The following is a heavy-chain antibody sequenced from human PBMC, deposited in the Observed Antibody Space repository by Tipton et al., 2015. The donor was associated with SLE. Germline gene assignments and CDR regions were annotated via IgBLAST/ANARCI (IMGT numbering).Heavy chain of an antibody. CDR2: IYDTGSS. CDR3: ARGILEWSDY. D-gene: IGHD3-3*01. Sequence: TLSLTCTVSGQSINGNDYLWTWIRQLPGKGLEWIGYIYDTGSSSYNPSLKSRLTMSVDTSKNQFSLKLSSVTAADTAVYYCARGILEWSDYWGQGTLVTVSS. CDR1: GQSINGNDYL. J-gene: IGHJ4*02. V-gene: IGHV4-31*03.